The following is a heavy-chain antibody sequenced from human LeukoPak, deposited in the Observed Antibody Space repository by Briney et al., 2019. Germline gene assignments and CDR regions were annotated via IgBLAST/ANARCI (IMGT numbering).Heavy chain of an antibody. CDR1: RFALSTYR. D-gene: IGHD6-6*01. Sequence: GGSLRLLCAASRFALSTYRMSWVRQAPGKGLEWVANIKDDGSEKYYVDSVKGRFTIYRDNAKNSLYLQMNRLRAEDTAVYYCARDSPGSSRFYHYYGLDVWARGTTVSVSS. V-gene: IGHV3-7*05. J-gene: IGHJ6*02. CDR2: IKDDGSEK. CDR3: ARDSPGSSRFYHYYGLDV.